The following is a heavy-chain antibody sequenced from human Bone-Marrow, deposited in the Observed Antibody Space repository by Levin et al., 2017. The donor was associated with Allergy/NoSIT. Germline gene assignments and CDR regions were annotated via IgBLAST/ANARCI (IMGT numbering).Heavy chain of an antibody. V-gene: IGHV3-66*01. CDR1: GFTVGNNY. CDR3: ARDHRGDIECYYGLDV. Sequence: SGGSLRLSCTASGFTVGNNYMSWVRQAPGKGLEWVSVIYTDETTYYADSVKGRFTISRDNSKNTVYLQLNRLRVEDTAVYYCARDHRGDIECYYGLDVWGQGTTVIVSS. CDR2: IYTDETT. J-gene: IGHJ6*02. D-gene: IGHD3-10*01.